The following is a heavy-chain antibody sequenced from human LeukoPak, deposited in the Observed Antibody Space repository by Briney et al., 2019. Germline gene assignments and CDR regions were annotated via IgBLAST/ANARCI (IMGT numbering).Heavy chain of an antibody. V-gene: IGHV3-30*02. D-gene: IGHD3-3*01. CDR2: IRYNGDNK. Sequence: PGGSLRLSCEASGFSFSDYGMHWVRQAPGKGLECVAFIRYNGDNKYYADSVKGRFTVSRDNSQSTLYLQMNSLRVEDTAVYYCAKRVVIRSTDYFYYYIHVWGKGTTVTVSS. J-gene: IGHJ6*03. CDR3: AKRVVIRSTDYFYYYIHV. CDR1: GFSFSDYG.